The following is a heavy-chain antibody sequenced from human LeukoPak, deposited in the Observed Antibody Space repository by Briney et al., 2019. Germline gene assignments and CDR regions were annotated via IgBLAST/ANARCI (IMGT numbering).Heavy chain of an antibody. CDR1: GFTFDDYA. J-gene: IGHJ4*02. V-gene: IGHV3-9*01. CDR3: ANAKYSSSSGLGY. D-gene: IGHD6-6*01. Sequence: GGSLGLSCAASGFTFDDYAMHWVRQAPGKGLEWVSGISWNSGSIGYADSVKGRFTISRDNAKNSLYLQMNSLRAEDTALYYCANAKYSSSSGLGYWGQGTLVTVSS. CDR2: ISWNSGSI.